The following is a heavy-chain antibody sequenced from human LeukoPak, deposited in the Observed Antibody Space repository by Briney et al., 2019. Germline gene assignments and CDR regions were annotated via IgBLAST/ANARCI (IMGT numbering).Heavy chain of an antibody. V-gene: IGHV4-61*02. CDR1: GGSISSGSYY. Sequence: SETLSLTCTVSGGSISSGSYYWSWIRQPAGKGLEWIGRIYTSGSTNYNPSLKSRVTMSVDTSKNQFSLKLSSVTAADTAVYYCARDPYRYCSGGSCYGDAFDIWGQGTMVTVSS. CDR3: ARDPYRYCSGGSCYGDAFDI. D-gene: IGHD2-15*01. J-gene: IGHJ3*02. CDR2: IYTSGST.